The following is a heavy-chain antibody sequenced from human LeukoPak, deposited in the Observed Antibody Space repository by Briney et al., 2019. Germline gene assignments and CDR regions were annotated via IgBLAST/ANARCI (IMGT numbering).Heavy chain of an antibody. CDR3: ARSQLGYCSGGSCYPFDY. J-gene: IGHJ4*02. Sequence: GGSLRLSCAASGFTFSSYWMSWVRQAPGKRLEWVANIKQDGSEKYYVDSVKGRFTISRDNAKNSLYLQMNSLRAEDTAVYYCARSQLGYCSGGSCYPFDYWGQGTLVTVSS. CDR2: IKQDGSEK. V-gene: IGHV3-7*01. CDR1: GFTFSSYW. D-gene: IGHD2-15*01.